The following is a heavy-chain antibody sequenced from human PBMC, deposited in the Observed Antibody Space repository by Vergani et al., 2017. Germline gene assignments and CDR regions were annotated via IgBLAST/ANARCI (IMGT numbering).Heavy chain of an antibody. V-gene: IGHV4-39*07. CDR1: GGSISIRSYY. CDR3: ARVFRRSLIDY. D-gene: IGHD3-3*01. Sequence: QLQLQESGPGLLKPSETLSLTCTVSGGSISIRSYYWGWLRQPPGKGLEWIVSIYYSGSTYYNPSIKSRVTISVDTSKNQFSLKLRSVTAADTAVYYSARVFRRSLIDYWGQGTLVTVAS. CDR2: IYYSGST. J-gene: IGHJ4*02.